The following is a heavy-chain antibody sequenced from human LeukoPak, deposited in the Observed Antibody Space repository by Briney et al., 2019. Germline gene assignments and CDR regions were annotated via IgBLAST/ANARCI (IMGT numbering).Heavy chain of an antibody. D-gene: IGHD3-22*01. Sequence: SETLSLTNTVSGGSISSGGYYWSWIRQHPGKGLEWIGYIYYSGSTYYNPSLKSRVTISVDTSKNQFSLKLSSVTAADTAVYYCARAQGFYDSSGLDYWGQGTLVTVSS. CDR2: IYYSGST. CDR1: GGSISSGGYY. J-gene: IGHJ4*02. CDR3: ARAQGFYDSSGLDY. V-gene: IGHV4-31*03.